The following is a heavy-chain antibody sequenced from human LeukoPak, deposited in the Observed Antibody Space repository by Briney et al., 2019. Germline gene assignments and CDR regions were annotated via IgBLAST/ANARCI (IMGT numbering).Heavy chain of an antibody. Sequence: ASVKVSCKASGYIFTTYGINWVRQAPGQGLEWMGWISAYNGNTNYAQNLQGRVTLTKNTSESTAYMELRSLRSDDTAVYYCARDLTAARPGGFDPWGQGTLVSVSS. CDR3: ARDLTAARPGGFDP. V-gene: IGHV1-18*01. D-gene: IGHD6-6*01. CDR2: ISAYNGNT. J-gene: IGHJ5*02. CDR1: GYIFTTYG.